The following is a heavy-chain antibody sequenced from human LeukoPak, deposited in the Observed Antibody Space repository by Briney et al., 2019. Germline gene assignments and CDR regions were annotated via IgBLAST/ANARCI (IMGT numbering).Heavy chain of an antibody. D-gene: IGHD4-17*01. Sequence: GGSLRLSCAASGFTFSSYWMNWARQAPGKGLEWVASINHNGNVNYYVDSVKGRFTISRDNAKNSPYLQMSSLRAEDTAVYYCARAGGSTVSHSDYWGPGTLVTVSS. CDR2: INHNGNVN. CDR3: ARAGGSTVSHSDY. CDR1: GFTFSSYW. J-gene: IGHJ4*02. V-gene: IGHV3-7*01.